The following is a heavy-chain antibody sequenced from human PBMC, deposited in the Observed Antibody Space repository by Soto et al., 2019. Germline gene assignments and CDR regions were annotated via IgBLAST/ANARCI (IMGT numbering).Heavy chain of an antibody. D-gene: IGHD4-4*01. CDR1: GFTFSNYA. Sequence: QVQLVESGGGVVQPGRSLRLSCAASGFTFSNYAMHWVRQAPGKGLEWVAVISYDGSNKYYADSVKGRFTIFRDNSKNTLYLQMNSLRAEDTAVYYCARPSSTVTTWFHAFDIWGQGTMVTVSS. J-gene: IGHJ3*02. CDR3: ARPSSTVTTWFHAFDI. V-gene: IGHV3-30-3*01. CDR2: ISYDGSNK.